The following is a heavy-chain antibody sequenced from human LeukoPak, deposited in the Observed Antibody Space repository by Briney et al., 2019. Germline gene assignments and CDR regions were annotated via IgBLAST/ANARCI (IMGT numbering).Heavy chain of an antibody. J-gene: IGHJ2*01. CDR1: GYTFIDYY. D-gene: IGHD6-19*01. V-gene: IGHV1-2*06. CDR3: ARNPDEHWLDESENWYFDL. Sequence: ASVKVSCKASGYTFIDYYLHWLRQAPGQGLEWMGRVNPNRGDTKPAQKFQGRVTMTRDTSISVAYMELSSLQSDDTAVYYCARNPDEHWLDESENWYFDLWGSGTLVTVSS. CDR2: VNPNRGDT.